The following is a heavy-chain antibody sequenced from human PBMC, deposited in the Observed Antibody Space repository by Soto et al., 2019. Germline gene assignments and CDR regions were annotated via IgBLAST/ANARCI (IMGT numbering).Heavy chain of an antibody. Sequence: XGSLRLSCAAAGFTCSSYAMSWVRQAPGKGLEWVSTILVGGSTHYPDSVKGRFTTSRDNSKNTVFLQMNSLTAGDTAVYYCAKATATGGGAFDIRGQGTMVTVSS. CDR3: AKATATGGGAFDI. V-gene: IGHV3-23*01. CDR2: ILVGGST. CDR1: GFTCSSYA. J-gene: IGHJ3*02. D-gene: IGHD2-8*02.